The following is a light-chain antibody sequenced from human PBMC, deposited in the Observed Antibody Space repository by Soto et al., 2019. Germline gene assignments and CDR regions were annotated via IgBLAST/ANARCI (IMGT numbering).Light chain of an antibody. J-gene: IGKJ1*01. V-gene: IGKV3-15*01. Sequence: EIVMTQSPATLSVSPGERATLSCRASQSVSSNLAWYQQKPGQAPRLLIYGASTRATGITARFSGSGSGTEFTLTISSLQSEDFAVYSCQQYNNWPPWTFGQGPKVEV. CDR1: QSVSSN. CDR3: QQYNNWPPWT. CDR2: GAS.